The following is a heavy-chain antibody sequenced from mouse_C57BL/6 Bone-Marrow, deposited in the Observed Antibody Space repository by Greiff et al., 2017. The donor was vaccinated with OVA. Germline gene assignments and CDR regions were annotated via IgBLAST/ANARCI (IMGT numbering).Heavy chain of an antibody. Sequence: EVKLQQSGPELVKPGASVKIPCKASGYTFTDYNMDWVKQSHGKSLEWIGDINPNNGGTIYNQKFKGKATLTVYKSSSTAYMELRSLTSEDTAVYYCARSGWLLLYWYFDVWGTGTTVTVSS. J-gene: IGHJ1*03. CDR3: ARSGWLLLYWYFDV. D-gene: IGHD2-3*01. V-gene: IGHV1-18*01. CDR2: INPNNGGT. CDR1: GYTFTDYN.